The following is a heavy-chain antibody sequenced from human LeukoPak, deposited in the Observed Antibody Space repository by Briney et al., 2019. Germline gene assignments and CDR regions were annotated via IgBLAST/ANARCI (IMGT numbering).Heavy chain of an antibody. CDR1: GDSISSSSYY. Sequence: SETLSLTCTVSGDSISSSSYYWGWIRQPPGKGLEWIGSIYYSGSTYYNPSLKSRATLSVDTSKNQFSRKLSSVTAADTAVYYCARYSMALNWFDPWGQGTLVTVSS. D-gene: IGHD2/OR15-2a*01. J-gene: IGHJ5*02. V-gene: IGHV4-39*01. CDR2: IYYSGST. CDR3: ARYSMALNWFDP.